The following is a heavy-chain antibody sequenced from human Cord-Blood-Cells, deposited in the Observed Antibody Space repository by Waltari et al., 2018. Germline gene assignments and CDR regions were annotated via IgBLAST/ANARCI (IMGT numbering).Heavy chain of an antibody. D-gene: IGHD2-2*01. CDR2: IYYSGST. CDR3: AREGAGYCSSTSCYEHPFDY. J-gene: IGHJ4*02. Sequence: QVQLQESGPGLVKPSQTLSPTCTFSGGSISSGGYYRSWIRQPTGKGLEWIGYIYYSGSTYYNPSLKSRVTISVDTSKNQFSLKLSSVTAADTAVYYCAREGAGYCSSTSCYEHPFDYWGQGTLVTVSS. V-gene: IGHV4-31*03. CDR1: GGSISSGGYY.